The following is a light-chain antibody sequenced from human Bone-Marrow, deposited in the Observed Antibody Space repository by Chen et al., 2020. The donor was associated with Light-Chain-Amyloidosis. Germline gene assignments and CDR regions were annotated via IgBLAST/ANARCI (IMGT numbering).Light chain of an antibody. J-gene: IGLJ3*02. Sequence: LSQPSSVSVAPGQTATIACGGNNIGSTSVHWYQQTPGQAPLLVVYDDSDRPSGIPERLSGSNSGNTATLTISRVEAGDEADYYCQVWDRSSDRPVFGGGTKLTVL. CDR2: DDS. CDR3: QVWDRSSDRPV. V-gene: IGLV3-21*02. CDR1: NIGSTS.